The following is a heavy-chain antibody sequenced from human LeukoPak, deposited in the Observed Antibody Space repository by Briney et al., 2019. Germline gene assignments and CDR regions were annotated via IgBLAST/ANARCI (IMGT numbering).Heavy chain of an antibody. V-gene: IGHV3-23*01. CDR1: GFTFSSYA. CDR3: AKSPTVDAAFDI. Sequence: GGTLRLSCAASGFTFSSYAMNWVRQAPGKGLEWVSGIGYTGDSTFYADSVKGRFTVSRDSSKNTLFLHMNSLRAEDTALYYCAKSPTVDAAFDIWGQGTMVTVSS. D-gene: IGHD4-23*01. CDR2: IGYTGDST. J-gene: IGHJ3*02.